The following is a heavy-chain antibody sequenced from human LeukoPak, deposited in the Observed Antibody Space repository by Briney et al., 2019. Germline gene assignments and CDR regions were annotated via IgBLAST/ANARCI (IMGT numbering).Heavy chain of an antibody. CDR1: GGTFSSYA. Sequence: VASVKVSCKASGGTFSSYAISWVRQAPGQGLEWMGGIIPIFGTANYAQKFQGRVTITADESTSTAYMELSSLRSEDTAVYYCARDRDSSGYYAPLGYWGQGTLVTVSS. CDR2: IIPIFGTA. D-gene: IGHD3-22*01. V-gene: IGHV1-69*13. CDR3: ARDRDSSGYYAPLGY. J-gene: IGHJ4*02.